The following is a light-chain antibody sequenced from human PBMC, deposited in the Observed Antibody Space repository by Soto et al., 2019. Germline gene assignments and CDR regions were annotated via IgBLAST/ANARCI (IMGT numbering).Light chain of an antibody. V-gene: IGKV3-11*01. Sequence: EIVLTQSPATLSLSPGQRATLSCRASQSVSSYLAWYQQKPGQAPRLLIYDASNRATGISARFSGSGSGTDXXXXXXXXXXEDFAXXXXXQRSNWPLTFGGGTKVEIK. J-gene: IGKJ4*01. CDR2: DAS. CDR3: XQRSNWPLT. CDR1: QSVSSY.